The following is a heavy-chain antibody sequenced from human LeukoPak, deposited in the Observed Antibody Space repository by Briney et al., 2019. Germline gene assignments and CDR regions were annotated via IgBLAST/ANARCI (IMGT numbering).Heavy chain of an antibody. D-gene: IGHD1-26*01. CDR1: GFTFSSYW. Sequence: PGGSLRLSCAASGFTFSSYWMHWVRQAPGKGLVWVSRINSDGSSTSYADSVKGRFTISRDNAKNTLYLQMNSLRAEDTAVYYCARVGYSGSPGDYWGQGTLVTVSS. V-gene: IGHV3-74*01. J-gene: IGHJ4*02. CDR3: ARVGYSGSPGDY. CDR2: INSDGSST.